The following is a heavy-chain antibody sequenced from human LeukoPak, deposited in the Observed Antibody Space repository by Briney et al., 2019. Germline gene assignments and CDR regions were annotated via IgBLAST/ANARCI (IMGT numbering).Heavy chain of an antibody. CDR3: AKGLGWNSRRGWAYYFDF. J-gene: IGHJ4*02. CDR2: ITSGGDVT. CDR1: GFTFSNYA. Sequence: GASLRLSCAASGFTFSNYAMNWVRQAPGKGLEWVSGITSGGDVTYYTDSVKGRFTIPRDNSKNTLYLQMNSLRVEDTAVYYCAKGLGWNSRRGWAYYFDFWGQGTLVTVSS. D-gene: IGHD1-7*01. V-gene: IGHV3-23*01.